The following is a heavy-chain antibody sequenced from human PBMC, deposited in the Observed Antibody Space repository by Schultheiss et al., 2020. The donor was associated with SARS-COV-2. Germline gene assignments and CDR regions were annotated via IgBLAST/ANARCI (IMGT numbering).Heavy chain of an antibody. D-gene: IGHD5-24*01. Sequence: GGSLRLSCAASGLTFSSHGMHWVRQAPGKGLEWVSSISSSSSYIYYADSVKGRFTISRDNAKNSLYLQMNSLRAEDTAVYYCARGQWGGEQMATTILDYWGQGTLVTVSS. CDR1: GLTFSSHG. J-gene: IGHJ4*02. CDR2: ISSSSSYI. CDR3: ARGQWGGEQMATTILDY. V-gene: IGHV3-21*04.